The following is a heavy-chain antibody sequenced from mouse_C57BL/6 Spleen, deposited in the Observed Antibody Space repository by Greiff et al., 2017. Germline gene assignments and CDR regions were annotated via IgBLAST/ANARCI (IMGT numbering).Heavy chain of an antibody. CDR2: IDPSDSET. V-gene: IGHV1-52*01. CDR3: ARRDDGGDY. CDR1: GYTFTSYW. J-gene: IGHJ2*01. Sequence: QVQLQQPGAELVRPGSSVKLSCKASGYTFTSYWMHWVKQRPIQGLEWIGNIDPSDSETYYNQKFKDKATLTVDKSSSTAYMQLSSLTSEDSAVYYCARRDDGGDYWGQGTTLTVSS. D-gene: IGHD2-3*01.